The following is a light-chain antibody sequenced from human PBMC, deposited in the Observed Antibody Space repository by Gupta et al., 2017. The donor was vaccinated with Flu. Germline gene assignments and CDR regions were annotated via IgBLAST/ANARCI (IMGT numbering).Light chain of an antibody. CDR1: QGLVYSDGNTY. CDR2: QVS. J-gene: IGKJ1*01. V-gene: IGKV2-30*01. Sequence: ISCRSSQGLVYSDGNTYLHWFQQRPGQSPRRLIYQVSYRDSGVPDRFSGSGSGTDFTLKISRGEAEDVGIYFCMQGAHWPWAFGQGTTVEIK. CDR3: MQGAHWPWA.